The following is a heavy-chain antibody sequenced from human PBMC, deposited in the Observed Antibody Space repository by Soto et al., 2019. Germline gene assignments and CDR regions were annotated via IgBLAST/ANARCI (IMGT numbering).Heavy chain of an antibody. CDR3: ARRFNYFDY. V-gene: IGHV3-33*01. Sequence: GGSLRLSCAASGFTFSSYGMHWVRQAPGKGLEWVALIWYDGSNKYYADSVKGRFTISRNNSKNTLYLQMNSLSPEDTAVYYCARRFNYFDYWGQGTLGTVSS. CDR2: IWYDGSNK. CDR1: GFTFSSYG. J-gene: IGHJ4*02. D-gene: IGHD3-3*01.